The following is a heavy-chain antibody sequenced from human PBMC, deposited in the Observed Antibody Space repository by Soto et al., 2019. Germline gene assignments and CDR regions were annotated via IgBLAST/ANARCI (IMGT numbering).Heavy chain of an antibody. J-gene: IGHJ6*03. D-gene: IGHD2-15*01. V-gene: IGHV4-59*01. CDR3: ARGKGYCSGGSCYSYWYYMDV. CDR1: GGSISSYY. CDR2: IYYSGST. Sequence: SETLSLTCTVSGGSISSYYWSWIRQPPGKGLEWIGYIYYSGSTNYNPSLKSRVTISVDTSKNQFSLKLSSVTAADTAVYYCARGKGYCSGGSCYSYWYYMDVWGKGTTVTVSS.